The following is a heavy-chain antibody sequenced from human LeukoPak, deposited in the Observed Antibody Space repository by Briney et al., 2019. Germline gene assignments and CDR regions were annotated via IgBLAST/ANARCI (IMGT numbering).Heavy chain of an antibody. V-gene: IGHV3-33*06. CDR1: GFTFSSYG. J-gene: IGHJ4*02. D-gene: IGHD1-26*01. CDR3: EKSPDPSGSYYDY. Sequence: GRSLRLSCAAAGFTFSSYGMHWVRQAPGKGLEWVAVIWYDGSNKYYADSVKGRFTISRDNSKNTLYLQMNSLRAEDTAVYYCEKSPDPSGSYYDYWDQGTLVTVSS. CDR2: IWYDGSNK.